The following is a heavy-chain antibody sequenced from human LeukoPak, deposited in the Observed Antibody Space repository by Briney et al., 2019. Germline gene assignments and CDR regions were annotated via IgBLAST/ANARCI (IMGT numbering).Heavy chain of an antibody. V-gene: IGHV3-30*04. Sequence: GGSLRLSCAASGFTFRGYSMPWVRQAPGKGLNWVAFTSSDGNNQYYADSVKGRFIISRGNSKNTLYLQVNSLRPEDTAVYYCARAMDTAMGPYFDYWGQGTLVTVSS. CDR2: TSSDGNNQ. CDR3: ARAMDTAMGPYFDY. D-gene: IGHD5-18*01. CDR1: GFTFRGYS. J-gene: IGHJ4*02.